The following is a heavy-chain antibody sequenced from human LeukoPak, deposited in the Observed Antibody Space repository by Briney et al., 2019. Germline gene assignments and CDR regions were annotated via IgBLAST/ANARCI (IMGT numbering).Heavy chain of an antibody. D-gene: IGHD1-26*01. CDR3: ARDRGGSYSAIDY. J-gene: IGHJ4*02. V-gene: IGHV3-48*04. CDR1: GFTFSSYS. CDR2: ISSSSSTI. Sequence: GGSLRLSCAASGFTFSSYSVNWVRQAPGKGLEWVSFISSSSSTIYYADSVKGRFTISRDNAKNSLYLQMNSLRAEDTAVYYCARDRGGSYSAIDYWGQGTLVTVSS.